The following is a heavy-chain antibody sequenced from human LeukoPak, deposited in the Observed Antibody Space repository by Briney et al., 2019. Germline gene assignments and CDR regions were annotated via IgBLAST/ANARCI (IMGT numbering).Heavy chain of an antibody. J-gene: IGHJ6*03. CDR1: GYTFTGYY. Sequence: GASVKVSCKSSGYTFTGYYMHWVRQAPGQGLEWMGWINPNSGGTNYAQKFQGRVTMTRDTSVSTAYMELSRLRSDDTAVYYCARGGSSLSYYYYYYMDVWGKGTTVTVSS. V-gene: IGHV1-2*02. D-gene: IGHD6-6*01. CDR2: INPNSGGT. CDR3: ARGGSSLSYYYYYYMDV.